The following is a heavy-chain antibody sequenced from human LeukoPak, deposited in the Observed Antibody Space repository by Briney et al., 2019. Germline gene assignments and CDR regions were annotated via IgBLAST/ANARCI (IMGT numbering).Heavy chain of an antibody. CDR3: ARDGDVDTAMVSWYFDL. V-gene: IGHV1-18*01. Sequence: ASVKVSCKASGYTFTSYGISWVRQAPGQGLEWMGWISAYNSNTNYAQKLQGRVTMTTDTSTSTAYMELRSLRSDDTAVYYCARDGDVDTAMVSWYFDLWGRGTLVTVSS. CDR2: ISAYNSNT. CDR1: GYTFTSYG. J-gene: IGHJ2*01. D-gene: IGHD5-18*01.